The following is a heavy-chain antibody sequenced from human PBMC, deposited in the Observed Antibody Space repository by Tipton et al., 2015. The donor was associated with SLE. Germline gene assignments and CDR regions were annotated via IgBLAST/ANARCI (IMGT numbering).Heavy chain of an antibody. Sequence: TLSLTCTVSGGSISSHYWSWIRQPPGRGLEWIGNIYHSGSTYYNPSLKSRVTISVDTSKNQFSLKLSSVTAADMAVYYCARDTYVGVPAAIRGPPRHWFDPWGQGTLVTVSS. CDR3: ARDTYVGVPAAIRGPPRHWFDP. CDR1: GGSISSHY. CDR2: IYHSGST. J-gene: IGHJ5*02. V-gene: IGHV4-59*11. D-gene: IGHD2-2*02.